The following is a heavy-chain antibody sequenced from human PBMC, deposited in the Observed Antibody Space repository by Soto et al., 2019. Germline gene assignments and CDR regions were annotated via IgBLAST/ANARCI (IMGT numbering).Heavy chain of an antibody. CDR3: ARGGKFHSEDLWEASYSHGLDV. Sequence: QVQLVQSGPEVKKPGSSVKVSCEASGGTFKKFAISWVRQAPGQGLEWMGGTLPFLGSSKYPQKFQGRVTIAADESATTPYMELTGLTSEDTAVYYCARGGKFHSEDLWEASYSHGLDVWGQGTTVTVSS. J-gene: IGHJ6*02. CDR2: TLPFLGSS. D-gene: IGHD1-26*01. CDR1: GGTFKKFA. V-gene: IGHV1-69*01.